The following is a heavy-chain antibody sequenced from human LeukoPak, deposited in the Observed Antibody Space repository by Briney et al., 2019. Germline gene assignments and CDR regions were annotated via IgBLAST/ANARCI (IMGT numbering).Heavy chain of an antibody. CDR3: ARHHGGDNWFDT. Sequence: SQTLSLTCTVSGGSISSGGYYWSWIRQHPGKGLEWIGYIYYSGSTYYNPSLKSRVTISVDTSRNQFSLRLNSVTAADTAVYHCARHHGGDNWFDTWGQGTLVTVSS. J-gene: IGHJ5*02. CDR1: GGSISSGGYY. V-gene: IGHV4-31*03. CDR2: IYYSGST.